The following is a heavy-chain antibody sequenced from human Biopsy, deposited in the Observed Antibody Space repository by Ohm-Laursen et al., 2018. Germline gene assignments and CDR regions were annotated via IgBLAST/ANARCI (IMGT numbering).Heavy chain of an antibody. J-gene: IGHJ4*01. CDR3: ASDHDNCNARSYFAS. Sequence: GSLRLSCAASGFTFSRYRMTWVRQAPGKGLEWVANINHDGDEKYFVDSVKGRFTISRDNSKNSLYLQMNSLRAEDTAVYYCASDHDNCNARSYFASWGHGTLVTVSS. V-gene: IGHV3-7*01. CDR1: GFTFSRYR. CDR2: INHDGDEK. D-gene: IGHD1-20*01.